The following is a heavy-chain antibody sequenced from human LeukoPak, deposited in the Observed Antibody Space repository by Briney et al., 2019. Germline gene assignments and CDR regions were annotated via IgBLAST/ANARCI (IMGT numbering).Heavy chain of an antibody. J-gene: IGHJ4*02. CDR2: ISYDGSNK. Sequence: PGGSLRLSCAASGFTFSSYAMHWVRQAPGKGLEWVAVISYDGSNKYYADSVKGRFTISRDNSKNTLYLQMNSLRAEDTAVYYCAREDFDYWGRGTLVTVSS. V-gene: IGHV3-30-3*01. CDR1: GFTFSSYA. CDR3: AREDFDY.